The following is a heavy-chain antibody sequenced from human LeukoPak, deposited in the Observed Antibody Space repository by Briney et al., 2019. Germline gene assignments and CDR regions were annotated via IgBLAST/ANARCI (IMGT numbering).Heavy chain of an antibody. V-gene: IGHV4-34*01. CDR2: INDSGRI. J-gene: IGHJ6*03. CDR3: ARRWNYGRNYYIDV. Sequence: SETLSLTCAVYGGSFSNYCWSWIRQTPGKGMDWIGEINDSGRINYNPSLMSRVTVSVDTSKNQFSLRLTSVTATDTAVYYCARRWNYGRNYYIDVWGKGATVSVSS. CDR1: GGSFSNYC. D-gene: IGHD1-7*01.